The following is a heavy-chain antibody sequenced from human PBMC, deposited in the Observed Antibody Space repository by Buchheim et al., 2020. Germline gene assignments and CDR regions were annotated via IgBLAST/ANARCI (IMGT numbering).Heavy chain of an antibody. CDR3: AREYSSSSYYYYYMDV. J-gene: IGHJ6*03. CDR1: GYTFTSYG. V-gene: IGHV1-3*01. CDR2: INAGKGNT. D-gene: IGHD6-6*01. Sequence: AEVKKPGASVKVSCKASGYTFTSYGMHWVRQAPGQRLEWMGWINAGKGNTKYSQKFQGRVTITRDTSASTAYMELSSLRSEDTAVYYCAREYSSSSYYYYYMDVWGKGTT.